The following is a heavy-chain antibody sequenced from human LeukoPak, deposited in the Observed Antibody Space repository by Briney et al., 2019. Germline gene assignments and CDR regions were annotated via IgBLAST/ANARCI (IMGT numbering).Heavy chain of an antibody. D-gene: IGHD2-2*01. Sequence: ASVKVSCKASGYTFTSYGISWVRQAPGQGLEWMGWISAYKGNTNYAQKFQGRLTMTTDTSTSTAYMELRSLRSDDTAVYYCAKGVVPAAVNDAFDIWGQGTMVTVSS. CDR3: AKGVVPAAVNDAFDI. CDR1: GYTFTSYG. J-gene: IGHJ3*02. CDR2: ISAYKGNT. V-gene: IGHV1-18*01.